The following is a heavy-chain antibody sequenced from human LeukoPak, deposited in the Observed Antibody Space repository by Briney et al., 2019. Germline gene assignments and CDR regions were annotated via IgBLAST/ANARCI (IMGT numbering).Heavy chain of an antibody. CDR1: GGSFSGYY. Sequence: ASETLSLTCAVYGGSFSGYYWSWIRQPPGKGLEWIGEINHSGSTNYNPSLKSRVTISVDTSKNQFSLKLSSVTAADTAVYYCARRVGSYPPDYWGQGTLVTVSS. D-gene: IGHD1-26*01. V-gene: IGHV4-34*01. CDR2: INHSGST. CDR3: ARRVGSYPPDY. J-gene: IGHJ4*02.